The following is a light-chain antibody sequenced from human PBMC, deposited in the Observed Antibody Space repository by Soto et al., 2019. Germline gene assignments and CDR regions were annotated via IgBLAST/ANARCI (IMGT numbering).Light chain of an antibody. CDR3: QQYNSYPWT. J-gene: IGKJ1*01. CDR2: AAS. CDR1: QGIRND. Sequence: DVQMTHSPSSLSSSVVYRVTITCRASQGIRNDLGWYQQKPGKAPKRLIYAASSLQSGVPSRFSGSGSGTEFTLTISSLQPDDFATYYCQQYNSYPWTFGQGTKVDIK. V-gene: IGKV1-17*01.